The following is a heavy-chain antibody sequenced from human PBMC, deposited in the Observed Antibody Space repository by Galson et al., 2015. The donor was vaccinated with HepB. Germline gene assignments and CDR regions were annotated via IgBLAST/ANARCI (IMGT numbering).Heavy chain of an antibody. D-gene: IGHD3-10*01. CDR3: ARAYGSGPRDEYYFDY. CDR1: GFTFNIYG. V-gene: IGHV3-30*03. CDR2: ISYDGSKK. J-gene: IGHJ4*01. Sequence: SLRLSCAASGFTFNIYGMDWVRQAPGKGLEWVAVISYDGSKKYYADSVKGRFTTSRDNSKNTLYLQMNSLRADDTAVYYCARAYGSGPRDEYYFDYWGRGTLVTVSS.